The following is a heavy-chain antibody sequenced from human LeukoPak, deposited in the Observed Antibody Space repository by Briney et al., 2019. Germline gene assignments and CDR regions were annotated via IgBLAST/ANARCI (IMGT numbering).Heavy chain of an antibody. J-gene: IGHJ4*02. CDR1: GGSFSGYY. Sequence: SETLSLTCAVYGGSFSGYYWSWIRQPPGKGLEWIGEINHSGSTNYNPSLKSRVTISVDTSKNQFSLKLSSVTAADTAVYYCAREPAFTIFWLVTFDFWGQGTLVTVS. CDR3: AREPAFTIFWLVTFDF. CDR2: INHSGST. V-gene: IGHV4-34*01. D-gene: IGHD3-9*01.